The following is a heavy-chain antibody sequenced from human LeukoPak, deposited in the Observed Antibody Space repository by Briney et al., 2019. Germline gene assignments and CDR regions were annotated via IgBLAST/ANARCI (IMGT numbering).Heavy chain of an antibody. Sequence: SQTLSLTCDISGDTVSSNSVTWNWIRQSPSRGLEWLGRTYYRSKWYHDYAISVTSRISINPDTSKNQFSLQLNSVSPDDTAVYYCAGGVRPQSSYGMDVWGQGTTVTVSS. V-gene: IGHV6-1*01. CDR3: AGGVRPQSSYGMDV. J-gene: IGHJ6*02. CDR1: GDTVSSNSVT. CDR2: TYYRSKWYH. D-gene: IGHD3-10*01.